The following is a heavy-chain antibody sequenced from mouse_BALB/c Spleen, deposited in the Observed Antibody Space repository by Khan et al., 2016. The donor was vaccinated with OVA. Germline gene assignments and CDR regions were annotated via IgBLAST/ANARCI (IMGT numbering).Heavy chain of an antibody. D-gene: IGHD1-2*01. CDR2: INTYTGET. V-gene: IGHV9-3-1*01. Sequence: QIQLVQSGPELKKPGEIVKISCKASGYTFTNYGMNWVKQAPGKGLKWMGWINTYTGETTYADDFKGRCAFSLETSASTAYLQINSLRNEDTATYFCVKGDEYGGTYWGQETLMTVSA. CDR1: GYTFTNYG. CDR3: VKGDEYGGTY. J-gene: IGHJ3*01.